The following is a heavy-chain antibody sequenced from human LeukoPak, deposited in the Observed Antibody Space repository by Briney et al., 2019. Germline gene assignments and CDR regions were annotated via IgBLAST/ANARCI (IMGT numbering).Heavy chain of an antibody. CDR1: GFTFSSYS. CDR3: AKDITMIVVVITLDY. D-gene: IGHD3-22*01. CDR2: ISSSSSYI. V-gene: IGHV3-21*01. Sequence: GGSLRLSCAASGFTFSSYSMNWVRQAPGKGLEWVSSISSSSSYIYYADSVKGRFTISRDNAKNSLYLQMNSLRAEDTAVYYCAKDITMIVVVITLDYWGQGTLVTVSS. J-gene: IGHJ4*02.